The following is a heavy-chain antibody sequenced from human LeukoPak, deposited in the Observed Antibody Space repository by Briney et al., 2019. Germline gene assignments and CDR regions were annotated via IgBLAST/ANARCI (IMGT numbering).Heavy chain of an antibody. V-gene: IGHV3-30*18. J-gene: IGHJ4*02. D-gene: IGHD6-19*01. CDR1: GFTFSSYG. CDR3: AKDQTIAVAGTGDY. Sequence: GGSLRLSCAASGFTFSSYGMHWVRQAPGKGLEWVAVISYDGSNKYYADSVKGRFTISRDNSKNTLYLQMNSLRAEDTAVYYCAKDQTIAVAGTGDYWGQGTLVTVSS. CDR2: ISYDGSNK.